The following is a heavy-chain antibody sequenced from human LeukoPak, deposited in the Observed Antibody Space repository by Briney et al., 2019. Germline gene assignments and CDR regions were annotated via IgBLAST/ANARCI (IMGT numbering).Heavy chain of an antibody. Sequence: GGSLRLSCAASGFTFSSYGMHWVRQAPGKGLEWVAFIRYDGSNKYYADSVKGRFTISRDNSKNTLYLQMNSLRAEDTAVYYCAKDPQQLVGPDAFDIWGQGTMVTVSS. J-gene: IGHJ3*02. V-gene: IGHV3-30*02. CDR2: IRYDGSNK. D-gene: IGHD6-13*01. CDR1: GFTFSSYG. CDR3: AKDPQQLVGPDAFDI.